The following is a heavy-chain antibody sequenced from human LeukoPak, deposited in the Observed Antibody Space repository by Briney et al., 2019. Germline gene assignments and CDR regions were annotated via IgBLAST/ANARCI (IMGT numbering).Heavy chain of an antibody. CDR1: GGSISSSSYY. CDR2: IYYSGST. Sequence: SETLSLTCTVSGGSISSSSYYWGWIRQPPGKGLEWIGSIYYSGSTYYNPSLKSRVTISVDTSKNQFSLKLSSVTAADTAVYYCASRTRPDVGAFDIWGQGTMVTVSS. D-gene: IGHD6-6*01. J-gene: IGHJ3*02. V-gene: IGHV4-39*07. CDR3: ASRTRPDVGAFDI.